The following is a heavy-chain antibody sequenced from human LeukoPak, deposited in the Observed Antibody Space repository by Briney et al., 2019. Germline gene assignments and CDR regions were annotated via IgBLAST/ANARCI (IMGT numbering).Heavy chain of an antibody. CDR3: ARVRITMVRGVKALDY. V-gene: IGHV4-61*02. CDR1: GGSISSGSYY. D-gene: IGHD3-10*01. Sequence: PSETLSLTCTVSGGSISSGSYYWSWIRQPAGKGLEWIGRIYTSGSTNYNPSFKSRVTISVDTSKNQFSLKLSSVTAADTAVYYCARVRITMVRGVKALDYWGQGTLVTVSS. CDR2: IYTSGST. J-gene: IGHJ4*02.